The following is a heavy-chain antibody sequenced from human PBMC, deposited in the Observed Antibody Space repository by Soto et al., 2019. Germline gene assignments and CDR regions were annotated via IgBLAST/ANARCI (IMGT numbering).Heavy chain of an antibody. V-gene: IGHV1-18*01. CDR2: ISAYNGNT. J-gene: IGHJ6*02. CDR1: GYTFTSYG. D-gene: IGHD4-4*01. Sequence: ASVKVSCKASGYTFTSYGISWVRQAPGQGLEWMGWISAYNGNTNYAQKLQGRVTMTTDTSTSTAYMELRSLRSDDTAVYYCARDAPTVTTQTRGYYYGMDVWGQGTTVTVSS. CDR3: ARDAPTVTTQTRGYYYGMDV.